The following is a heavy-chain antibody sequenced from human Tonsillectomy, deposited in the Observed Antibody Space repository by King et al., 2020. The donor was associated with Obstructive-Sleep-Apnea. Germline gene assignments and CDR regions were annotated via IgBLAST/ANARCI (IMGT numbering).Heavy chain of an antibody. CDR1: GFTFSSYA. Sequence: DVQLVESGGGLVQPGGSLRLSCAASGFTFSSYAMSWVRQAPGRGLEWVSAISGSGGSTYYADSVKVRFPISCDNSKNPLYLQMNSLRAEDTAVYYCAKDSNLDSSGYYALFFDYWGQGTLVTVSS. CDR2: ISGSGGST. D-gene: IGHD3-22*01. CDR3: AKDSNLDSSGYYALFFDY. J-gene: IGHJ4*02. V-gene: IGHV3-23*04.